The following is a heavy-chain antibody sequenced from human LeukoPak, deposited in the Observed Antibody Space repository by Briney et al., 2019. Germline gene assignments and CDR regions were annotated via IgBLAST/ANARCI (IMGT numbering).Heavy chain of an antibody. Sequence: SETLSPTCTVSGGSISSYYWSWIRQPPGKGLEWIGYIYYSGSTNYNPSLKSRVTISVDTSKNQFSLKLSSVTAADTAVFYCGRLKSRDGLNYGGQGTLVTVSS. CDR2: IYYSGST. CDR1: GGSISSYY. V-gene: IGHV4-59*08. D-gene: IGHD5-24*01. CDR3: GRLKSRDGLNY. J-gene: IGHJ4*02.